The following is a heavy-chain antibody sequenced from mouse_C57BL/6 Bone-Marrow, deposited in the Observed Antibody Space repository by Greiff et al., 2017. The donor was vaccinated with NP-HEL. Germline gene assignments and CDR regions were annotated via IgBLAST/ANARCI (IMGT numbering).Heavy chain of an antibody. CDR1: GYTFTSYW. J-gene: IGHJ3*01. V-gene: IGHV1-55*01. CDR2: IYPGSGST. D-gene: IGHD2-3*01. CDR3: ARICLCWGFFAY. Sequence: QVQLQQPGAELVKPGASVKMSCKASGYTFTSYWITWVKQRPGQGLEWIGDIYPGSGSTNYNEKFKSKATLTVDTSSSTAYLQLSRMTSEDSAVYYCARICLCWGFFAYWGQGTLVTVSA.